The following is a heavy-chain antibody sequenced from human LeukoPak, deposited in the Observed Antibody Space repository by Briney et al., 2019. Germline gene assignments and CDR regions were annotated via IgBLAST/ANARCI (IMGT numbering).Heavy chain of an antibody. Sequence: PSETLSLTCTVSGGSLSSRSYYWGWIRQPPGEGLEWIGSIFYSGSAHYNPSLKRRVTISVDTSKRQFSLKIISVTAADTAVYYCARHDQYDSGGSIDYWGQGTLVTVSS. D-gene: IGHD3-22*01. CDR3: ARHDQYDSGGSIDY. V-gene: IGHV4-39*01. CDR1: GGSLSSRSYY. CDR2: IFYSGSA. J-gene: IGHJ4*02.